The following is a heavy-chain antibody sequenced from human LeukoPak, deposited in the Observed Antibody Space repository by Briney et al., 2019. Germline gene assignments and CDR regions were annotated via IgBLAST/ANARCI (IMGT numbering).Heavy chain of an antibody. D-gene: IGHD1-14*01. CDR3: ANFYNPHRDY. Sequence: GGSLRLSCAASGFTFSSYAVSWVRQAPGKGLEWVSAISGSGGSTYYADSVKGRFTISRDNSKNTLYLQMNSLRAEDTAVYYCANFYNPHRDYWGQGTLVTVSS. CDR1: GFTFSSYA. J-gene: IGHJ4*02. CDR2: ISGSGGST. V-gene: IGHV3-23*01.